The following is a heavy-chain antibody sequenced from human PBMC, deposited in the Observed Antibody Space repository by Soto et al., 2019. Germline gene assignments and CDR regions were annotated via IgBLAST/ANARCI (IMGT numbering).Heavy chain of an antibody. CDR3: ARALSTYYDFWSGYPTNYYMDV. CDR2: ISAYNGNT. Sequence: QVPLVQSGAEVKKPGASVKVSCKASGYTFTSYGISWVRQAPGQGLEWMGWISAYNGNTNYAQKLQGRVTMTTDTSTSTAYMELRSLRSDDTAVYYCARALSTYYDFWSGYPTNYYMDVWGKGTTVTVSS. V-gene: IGHV1-18*01. D-gene: IGHD3-3*01. CDR1: GYTFTSYG. J-gene: IGHJ6*03.